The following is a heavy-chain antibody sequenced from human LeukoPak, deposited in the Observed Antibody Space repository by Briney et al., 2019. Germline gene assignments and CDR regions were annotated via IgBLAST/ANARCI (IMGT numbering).Heavy chain of an antibody. Sequence: GGSLRLSCAASGFTFSSYSMNWLRQAPGKGLEWVSSISNSSWYIYYADSLKGRFTISRDNAKNSLYLQMNSLRAEDTAVYYCARDLSTPYWGQGTLVTVSS. CDR1: GFTFSSYS. CDR3: ARDLSTPY. D-gene: IGHD2/OR15-2a*01. CDR2: ISNSSWYI. V-gene: IGHV3-21*01. J-gene: IGHJ4*02.